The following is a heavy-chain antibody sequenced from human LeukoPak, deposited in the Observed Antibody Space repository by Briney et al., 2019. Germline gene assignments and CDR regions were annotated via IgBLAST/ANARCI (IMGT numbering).Heavy chain of an antibody. J-gene: IGHJ4*02. V-gene: IGHV7-4-1*02. CDR2: IDTNTGSP. D-gene: IGHD3-22*01. CDR1: GYTFSSCA. Sequence: EASVKASCKASGYTFSSCAINWVRQAPGQGLEYMGWIDTNTGSPTFAQGFTGRYVFSLDTSVSTAYLQISSLKAEDTAVYYCAIHLSDSSGYFSYWGQGALVTVSS. CDR3: AIHLSDSSGYFSY.